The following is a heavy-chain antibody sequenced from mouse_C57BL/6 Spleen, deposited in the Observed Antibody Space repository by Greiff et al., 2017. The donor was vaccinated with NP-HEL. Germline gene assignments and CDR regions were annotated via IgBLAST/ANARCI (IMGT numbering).Heavy chain of an antibody. CDR2: IYPGSGNT. J-gene: IGHJ2*01. V-gene: IGHV1-76*01. D-gene: IGHD2-4*01. CDR1: GYTFTDYY. CDR3: ARDYDDYFDY. Sequence: QVQLQQSGAELVRPGASVKLSCKASGYTFTDYYINWVKQRPGQGLEWIARIYPGSGNTYYNEKFKGKATLTAEKSSSTAYMQLSSLTSEDSAVYFCARDYDDYFDYWGKAPLSQSPQ.